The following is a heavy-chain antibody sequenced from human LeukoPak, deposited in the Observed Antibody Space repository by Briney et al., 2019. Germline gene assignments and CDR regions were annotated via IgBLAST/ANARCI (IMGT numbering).Heavy chain of an antibody. CDR3: ARRVGSSDCFDY. V-gene: IGHV4-39*07. D-gene: IGHD6-6*01. CDR1: GGSISRSGYY. CDR2: IYYSGST. J-gene: IGHJ4*02. Sequence: SETLSLTCTVSGGSISRSGYYWGWIRQTPGKGLEWIGSIYYSGSTYYKSSLKSRVTISLDTSKNQFSLKLSSVTAADTAVYYCARRVGSSDCFDYWGQGTLVTVSS.